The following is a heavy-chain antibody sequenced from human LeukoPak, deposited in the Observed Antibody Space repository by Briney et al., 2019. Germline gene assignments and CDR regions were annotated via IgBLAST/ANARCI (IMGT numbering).Heavy chain of an antibody. CDR1: GFTFGDYA. CDR3: ARDFRLGGTTGWIN. D-gene: IGHD1/OR15-1a*01. V-gene: IGHV3-23*01. CDR2: ISAGGHDR. J-gene: IGHJ4*02. Sequence: GGSLRLSCEASGFTFGDYAMTWVRQTPGKGLEWVSGISAGGHDRNYADSVKGRFTISRDNSRGTVYLQMDSLRADGTGFYFCARDFRLGGTTGWINWGQGTLVIVSS.